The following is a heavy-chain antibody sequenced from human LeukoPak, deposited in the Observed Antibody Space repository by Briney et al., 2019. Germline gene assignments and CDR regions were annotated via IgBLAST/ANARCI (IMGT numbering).Heavy chain of an antibody. Sequence: SGGSLRLSCAASGFTFSSYEMNWVRQAPGKGLEWVSYISSSGSTIYYADSVKGRFTISRDNAKNSLYLQMNSLRAEDTAVYYCARGGDWLLFRFGYYFDYWGQGTLVTVSS. J-gene: IGHJ4*02. CDR1: GFTFSSYE. V-gene: IGHV3-48*03. CDR2: ISSSGSTI. D-gene: IGHD3/OR15-3a*01. CDR3: ARGGDWLLFRFGYYFDY.